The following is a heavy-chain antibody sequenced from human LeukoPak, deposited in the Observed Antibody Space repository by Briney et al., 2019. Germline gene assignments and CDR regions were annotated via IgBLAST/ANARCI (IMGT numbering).Heavy chain of an antibody. CDR1: QFMFSLYS. J-gene: IGHJ3*01. D-gene: IGHD2-8*02. Sequence: GGSLRLSCEASQFMFSLYSMTWVRQAPGKGLEWVSFISGGTNYIDYADSVKGRFTISRDNAKNSLYLQTSILTADDTAVYYCARESSSGGFDLWGQGTMVTVYS. V-gene: IGHV3-21*01. CDR2: ISGGTNYI. CDR3: ARESSSGGFDL.